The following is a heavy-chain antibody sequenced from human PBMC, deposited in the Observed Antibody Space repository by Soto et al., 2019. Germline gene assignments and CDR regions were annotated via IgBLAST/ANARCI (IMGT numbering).Heavy chain of an antibody. CDR2: ISYDGSNK. V-gene: IGHV3-30*18. J-gene: IGHJ4*02. CDR1: GFTFSSYG. Sequence: GGSLRLSCAASGFTFSSYGMHWVRQAPGKGLEWVAVISYDGSNKYYVDSVKGRFTISRDNSKNTLYLQMNSLRAEDTAVYYCAKSPETYYDFWSGAPDYWGQGTLVTVS. D-gene: IGHD3-3*01. CDR3: AKSPETYYDFWSGAPDY.